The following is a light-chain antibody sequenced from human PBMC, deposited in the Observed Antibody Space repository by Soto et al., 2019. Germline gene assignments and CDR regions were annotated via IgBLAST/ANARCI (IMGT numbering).Light chain of an antibody. CDR2: EVS. J-gene: IGLJ3*02. CDR3: TSYTSSSTWV. Sequence: QSALTQPASVSGSPGQSITISCTGTNSDVGGYTYVSWYQHHPGKAPKLIIYEVSNRPSGVSNRFSGSKSDNTASLSISGLQAEDEANYYCTSYTSSSTWVFGGGTKVTVL. V-gene: IGLV2-14*01. CDR1: NSDVGGYTY.